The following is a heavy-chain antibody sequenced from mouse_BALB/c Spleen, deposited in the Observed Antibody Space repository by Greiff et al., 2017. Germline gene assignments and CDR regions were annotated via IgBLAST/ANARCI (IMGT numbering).Heavy chain of an antibody. J-gene: IGHJ2*01. CDR3: ARMSITTVGDF. V-gene: IGHV1-4*02. Sequence: QVQLQQSAAELARPGASVKMSCKASGYTFTSYTMHWVKQRTGQGLEWIGYINPSSGYTEYNQKFKDKTTLTADKSSSTAYMQLSSLTSEDSAVYYCARMSITTVGDFWGQGTTLTVSS. D-gene: IGHD1-1*01. CDR2: INPSSGYT. CDR1: GYTFTSYT.